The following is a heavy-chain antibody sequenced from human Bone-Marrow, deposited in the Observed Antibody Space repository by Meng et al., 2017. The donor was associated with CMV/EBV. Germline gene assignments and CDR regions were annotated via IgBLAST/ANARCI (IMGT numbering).Heavy chain of an antibody. V-gene: IGHV3-7*01. CDR2: IKQDGGTI. D-gene: IGHD6-13*01. CDR3: ARIGYSSSSLDY. J-gene: IGHJ4*02. CDR1: GFTFDDYG. Sequence: GGSLRLSCAASGFTFDDYGMSWVRQAPGKGLEWVANIKQDGGTIYYVDSVKGRFTTSRDNAKNSLYLQMNSLRVEDTAVYYCARIGYSSSSLDYWGQGTLVTVSS.